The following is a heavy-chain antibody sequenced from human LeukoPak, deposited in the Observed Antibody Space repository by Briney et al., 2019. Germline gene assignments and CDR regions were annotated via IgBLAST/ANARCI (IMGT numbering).Heavy chain of an antibody. CDR3: AKDCSSTSCYRSGGY. J-gene: IGHJ4*02. V-gene: IGHV3-23*01. CDR2: ISGSGGST. Sequence: GGSLRLSCAASGFTFSSYAMSWVRQAPGKGLEWVSAISGSGGSTCYADSVKGRFTISRDNSKNTLYLQMNSLRAEDTAVYYRAKDCSSTSCYRSGGYWGQGTLVTVSS. CDR1: GFTFSSYA. D-gene: IGHD2-2*01.